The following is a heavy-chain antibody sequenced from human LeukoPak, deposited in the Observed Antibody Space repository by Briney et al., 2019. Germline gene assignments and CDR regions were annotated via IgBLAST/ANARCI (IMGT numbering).Heavy chain of an antibody. D-gene: IGHD6-19*01. CDR3: ARVPSSYWYSSGWYYFDY. CDR2: INHSGST. V-gene: IGHV4-34*01. Sequence: PSETLSLTCAVYGGSFSGYYWSWIRQPPGKGLEWIGEINHSGSTNYNPSLKSRVTISVDTSKNQFSLKLSSVTAADTAVYYCARVPSSYWYSSGWYYFDYWGQGTLVTVSS. J-gene: IGHJ4*02. CDR1: GGSFSGYY.